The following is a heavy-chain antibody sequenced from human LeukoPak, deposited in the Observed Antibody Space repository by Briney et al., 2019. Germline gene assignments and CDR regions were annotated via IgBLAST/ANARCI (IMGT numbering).Heavy chain of an antibody. V-gene: IGHV3-9*01. J-gene: IGHJ4*02. D-gene: IGHD6-13*01. Sequence: PGGSLRLSCAASGFTFDDYAMHWVRQAPGKGLEWVSGISWNSGSIGYADSVKGRFTISRDNAKNSLYLQMNSLRAEDTALYYCAKDIGWVAAAAAGGDYWGQGTLVTVSS. CDR2: ISWNSGSI. CDR3: AKDIGWVAAAAAGGDY. CDR1: GFTFDDYA.